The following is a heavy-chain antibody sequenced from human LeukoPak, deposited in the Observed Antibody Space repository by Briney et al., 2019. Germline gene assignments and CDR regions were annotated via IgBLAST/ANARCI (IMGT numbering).Heavy chain of an antibody. D-gene: IGHD1-1*01. Sequence: GASVKVSCKASGYTFTGYYMHWVRQAPGQGIEWMGWINPNSGGTNYAQKFQGRVTMTRHTSISTAYMELSRLRSDDTAVYYCARRARTIPIRGHTHLDYWGQGTLVTVSS. CDR2: INPNSGGT. CDR1: GYTFTGYY. CDR3: ARRARTIPIRGHTHLDY. J-gene: IGHJ4*02. V-gene: IGHV1-2*02.